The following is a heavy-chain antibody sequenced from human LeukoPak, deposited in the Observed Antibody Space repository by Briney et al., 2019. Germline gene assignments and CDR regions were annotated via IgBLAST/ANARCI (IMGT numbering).Heavy chain of an antibody. D-gene: IGHD1-26*01. CDR1: GFTFDDYG. CDR3: ARDSVRVGATTGAFDI. V-gene: IGHV3-20*04. J-gene: IGHJ3*02. Sequence: GGSLRLSCAASGFTFDDYGMSWVRQAPGKGLEWVSGINWNGRSTGYADSVKGRFTISRDNAKNSLYLQMNSLRAEDTAVYYCARDSVRVGATTGAFDIWGQGTMVTVSS. CDR2: INWNGRST.